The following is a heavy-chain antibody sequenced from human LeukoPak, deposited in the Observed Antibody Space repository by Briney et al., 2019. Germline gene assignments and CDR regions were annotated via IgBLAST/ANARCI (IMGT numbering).Heavy chain of an antibody. V-gene: IGHV4-31*03. Sequence: KPSETLSLTCTVSGGSISSGGYYWSWIRQHPGKGLEWIGYIYYSGSTYYNPSLKSRVTISVDTSKNQFSLKLSSVTAADTAVYYCARRAYYYYGMDVWGQGTTVTVSS. J-gene: IGHJ6*02. CDR3: ARRAYYYYGMDV. CDR1: GGSISSGGYY. CDR2: IYYSGST.